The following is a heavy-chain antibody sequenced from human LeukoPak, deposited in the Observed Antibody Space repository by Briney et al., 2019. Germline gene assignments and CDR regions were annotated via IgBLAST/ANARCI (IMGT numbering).Heavy chain of an antibody. J-gene: IGHJ4*02. Sequence: SETLSLTCTVSGGSVSSGSYYWSWIRQPPGKGLEWIGYIYYSGSTYYNPSLKSRVTISVDTSKNQFSLKLSSVTAADTAVYYCARTARWFGETDWGQGTLVTVSS. CDR1: GGSVSSGSYY. CDR2: IYYSGST. V-gene: IGHV4-61*01. D-gene: IGHD3-10*01. CDR3: ARTARWFGETD.